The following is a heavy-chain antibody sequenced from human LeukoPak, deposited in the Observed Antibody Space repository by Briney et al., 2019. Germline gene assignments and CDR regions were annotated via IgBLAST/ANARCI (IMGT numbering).Heavy chain of an antibody. V-gene: IGHV4-59*01. CDR1: GGSISSYY. CDR3: ARLLFPPWETGFDY. CDR2: IYYSGST. Sequence: SETLSLTCTVSGGSISSYYWSWIRQPPGKGLEWIGYIYYSGSTNYNPSLKSRVTISVDTSKNQFSLKLSSVTAADTAVYYCARLLFPPWETGFDYWGQGTLVTVSS. J-gene: IGHJ4*02. D-gene: IGHD1-26*01.